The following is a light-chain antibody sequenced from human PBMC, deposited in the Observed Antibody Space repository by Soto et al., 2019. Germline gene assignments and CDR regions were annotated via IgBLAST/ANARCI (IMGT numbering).Light chain of an antibody. CDR2: EVS. CDR3: MQGSYWPRT. J-gene: IGKJ1*01. Sequence: VMTQSPLSLPVTLGQPASISCRSSQSLLYTDGNTYLGWFQQRPGQSPRRLIYEVSNRDSGVPDRFSGSGSGTDFTLNISRVEAEDVGGDYCMQGSYWPRTFGQGTKVEIK. CDR1: QSLLYTDGNTY. V-gene: IGKV2-30*01.